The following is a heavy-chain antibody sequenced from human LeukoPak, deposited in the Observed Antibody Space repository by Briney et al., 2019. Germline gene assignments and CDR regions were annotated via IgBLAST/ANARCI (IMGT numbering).Heavy chain of an antibody. V-gene: IGHV3-48*04. CDR1: GFTFSSYS. CDR2: ISSSSSTI. CDR3: ARVPRYCSGGSCYRLDY. Sequence: GGSLRLSCAASGFTFSSYSMNWVRQAPGKGLEWVSYISSSSSTIYYADSVKGRFTISRDNGKNSLYLQVTSLRAEDTAVYYCARVPRYCSGGSCYRLDYWGQGTLVTVSS. D-gene: IGHD2-15*01. J-gene: IGHJ4*02.